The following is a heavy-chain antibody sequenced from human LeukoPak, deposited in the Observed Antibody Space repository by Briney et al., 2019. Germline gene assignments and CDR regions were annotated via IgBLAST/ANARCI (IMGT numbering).Heavy chain of an antibody. D-gene: IGHD6-19*01. V-gene: IGHV4-34*01. Sequence: PSETLSLTCAVYGGSFSGYYWSWIRQPPGKGLEWIGEINHSGSTNYNPSLKSRVTISVDTSKNQFSLQLSSVTAADTAVYYCARAVTVAGSSDYWGQGTLVTVSS. CDR2: INHSGST. J-gene: IGHJ4*02. CDR3: ARAVTVAGSSDY. CDR1: GGSFSGYY.